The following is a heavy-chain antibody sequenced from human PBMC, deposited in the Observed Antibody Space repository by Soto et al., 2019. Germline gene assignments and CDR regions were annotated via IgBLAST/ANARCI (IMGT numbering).Heavy chain of an antibody. CDR1: GFTFSSYG. J-gene: IGHJ4*02. CDR2: ISYDGSNK. D-gene: IGHD3-9*01. Sequence: QVQLVESGGGVVQPGRSLRLSCAASGFTFSSYGMHWVRQAPGKGLEWVAVISYDGSNKYYADSVKGRFIISRDNSKNTLYLQMNSLRAEDTAVYYCAKCPRYYDILTGPDYWGQGTLVTVSS. V-gene: IGHV3-30*18. CDR3: AKCPRYYDILTGPDY.